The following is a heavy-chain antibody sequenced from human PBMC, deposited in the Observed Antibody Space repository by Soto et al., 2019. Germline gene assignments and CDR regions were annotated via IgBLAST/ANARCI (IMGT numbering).Heavy chain of an antibody. CDR3: ARDLFPSNYYYYGMDV. CDR1: GFTFSSYW. CDR2: IKQDGSEK. V-gene: IGHV3-7*01. Sequence: PGGSLRLSCAASGFTFSSYWMSWVRQAPGKGLEWVANIKQDGSEKYYVDSVKGRFTISRDNAKNSLYLQMNSLRAEDTAVYYCARDLFPSNYYYYGMDVWGQGTTVTVSS. J-gene: IGHJ6*02.